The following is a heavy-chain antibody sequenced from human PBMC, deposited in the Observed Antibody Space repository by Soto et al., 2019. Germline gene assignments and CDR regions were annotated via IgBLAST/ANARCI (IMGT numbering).Heavy chain of an antibody. D-gene: IGHD2-8*01. CDR2: INHSGST. CDR3: ARGYQAGNCTNGVCSKGKQGKKFDY. Sequence: SETLSLTCAVYGGSFSGYYWSWIRQPPGKGLEWIGEINHSGSTNYNPSLKSRVTISVDTSKNQFSLKLSSVTAADTAVYYCARGYQAGNCTNGVCSKGKQGKKFDYWGQGTLVTVSS. CDR1: GGSFSGYY. V-gene: IGHV4-34*01. J-gene: IGHJ4*02.